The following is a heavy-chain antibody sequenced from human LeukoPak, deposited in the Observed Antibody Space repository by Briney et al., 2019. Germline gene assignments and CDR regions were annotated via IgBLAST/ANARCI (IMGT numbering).Heavy chain of an antibody. V-gene: IGHV1-18*01. CDR2: ISAYNGNT. CDR1: GYTFTSYG. CDR3: ARRASGWYLDY. D-gene: IGHD6-19*01. J-gene: IGHJ4*02. Sequence: ASVKVSCKASGYTFTSYGISWVRQAPGQGLEWMGWISAYNGNTNYAQKLQGRVTMTTDTSTSTAYVELRSLRSDDTAVYYCARRASGWYLDYWGQGTLVTVSS.